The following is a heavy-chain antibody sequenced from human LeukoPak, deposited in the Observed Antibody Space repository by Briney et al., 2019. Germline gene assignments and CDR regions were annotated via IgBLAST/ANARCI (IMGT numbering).Heavy chain of an antibody. CDR2: VYYSGST. Sequence: SETPSLTCVASGGSVSGYYWGWIRQPPGRGLEWIGYVYYSGSTNYNPSFKSRITISVDTSRNQFSLQLSSVTAADTAVYYCARIHRYCSGGACYVLDNWGQGTLVAVSS. V-gene: IGHV4-59*02. D-gene: IGHD2-15*01. CDR1: GGSVSGYY. CDR3: ARIHRYCSGGACYVLDN. J-gene: IGHJ4*02.